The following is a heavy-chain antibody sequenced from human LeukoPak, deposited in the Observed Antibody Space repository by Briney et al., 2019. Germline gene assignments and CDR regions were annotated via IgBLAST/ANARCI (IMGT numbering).Heavy chain of an antibody. CDR1: GFTFSSYT. D-gene: IGHD6-19*01. J-gene: IGHJ4*02. V-gene: IGHV3-21*04. CDR2: ISTSSIYI. CDR3: AKDKGYSSGWPTD. Sequence: GGSLRLSCAASGFTFSSYTMNWVRQAPGKGLEWVSSISTSSIYIYYADSVKGRFTISRDNAKNSLYLQMNSLRAEDTALYYCAKDKGYSSGWPTDWGQGTLVTVSS.